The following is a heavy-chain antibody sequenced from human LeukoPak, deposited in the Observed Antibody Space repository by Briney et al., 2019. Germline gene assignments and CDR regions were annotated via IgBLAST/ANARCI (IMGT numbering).Heavy chain of an antibody. J-gene: IGHJ4*02. CDR2: IYNSGST. V-gene: IGHV4-59*08. CDR1: GGSISSYY. CDR3: ARGRFDPLTGYEYYHDY. D-gene: IGHD3-9*01. Sequence: SETLSLTCTVSGGSISSYYWSRIRQPPGKGLEWIGYIYNSGSTNYNPSLKSRVTISVDASKNQFSLKLSSVTAADTAVYYCARGRFDPLTGYEYYHDYWGQGTLVTVSS.